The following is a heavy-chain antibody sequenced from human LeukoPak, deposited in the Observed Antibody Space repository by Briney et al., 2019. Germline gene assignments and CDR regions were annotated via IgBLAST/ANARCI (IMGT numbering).Heavy chain of an antibody. J-gene: IGHJ4*02. V-gene: IGHV3-21*01. CDR1: GFTFSSYS. D-gene: IGHD6-13*01. CDR3: ARKLAAAGSFDY. Sequence: GGSLRLSCAASGFTFSSYSMNWVRQAPGKGLEWVSSISSSSSSYIYYADPVKGRFTISRDNAKNSLYLQMNSLRAEDTAVYYCARKLAAAGSFDYWGQGTLVTVSS. CDR2: ISSSSSSYI.